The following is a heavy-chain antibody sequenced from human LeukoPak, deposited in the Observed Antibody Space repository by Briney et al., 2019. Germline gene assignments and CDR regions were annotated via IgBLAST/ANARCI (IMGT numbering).Heavy chain of an antibody. J-gene: IGHJ2*01. V-gene: IGHV3-23*01. Sequence: GGSLRLSCAASGLTFSNYAMSWVRQAPGKGLDWVSVISGNGDNTYYADSVKGRFSISRDNSKNTLYLQMNSLRVEDTAVYYCAKDPPCSECLYWYFDLWGRGTPVTVSS. CDR2: ISGNGDNT. CDR3: AKDPPCSECLYWYFDL. D-gene: IGHD3-3*01. CDR1: GLTFSNYA.